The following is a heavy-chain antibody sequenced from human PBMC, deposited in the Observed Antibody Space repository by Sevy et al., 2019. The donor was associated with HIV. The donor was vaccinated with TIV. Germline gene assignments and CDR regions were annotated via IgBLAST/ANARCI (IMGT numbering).Heavy chain of an antibody. Sequence: GGSLRLSCAASGFTFSNYGMHWVRQAPGKGLEWVAVISHDGSRKYYGDSVKGRFTISRDNTKNTLYLQMNSLRAEDTAVYYCARVIAVASTSDYWGQGILVTVSS. V-gene: IGHV3-30*03. J-gene: IGHJ4*02. CDR2: ISHDGSRK. D-gene: IGHD6-13*01. CDR3: ARVIAVASTSDY. CDR1: GFTFSNYG.